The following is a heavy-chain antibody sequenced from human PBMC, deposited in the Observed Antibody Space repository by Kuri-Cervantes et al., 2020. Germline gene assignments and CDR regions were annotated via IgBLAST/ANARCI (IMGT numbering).Heavy chain of an antibody. V-gene: IGHV3-11*04. CDR2: ISSSGSTI. CDR3: ARVWVSYCGGDCYSSPYDY. Sequence: GESLKISCTASGFTFGNYYMSWIRQAPGKGLEWVPYISSSGSTIYYADSVKGRFTISRDNAKNSLYLQMNSLRAEDTAVYYCARVWVSYCGGDCYSSPYDYWGQGTLVTVSS. CDR1: GFTFGNYY. D-gene: IGHD2-21*02. J-gene: IGHJ4*02.